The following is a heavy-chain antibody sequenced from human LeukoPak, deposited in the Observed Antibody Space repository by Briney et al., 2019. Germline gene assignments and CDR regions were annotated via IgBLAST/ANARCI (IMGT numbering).Heavy chain of an antibody. CDR1: GGTFSSYT. CDR3: ARVVRYSSSWEDY. D-gene: IGHD6-13*01. Sequence: SVKVSCKASGGTFSSYTISWVRQAPGQGLEWMGRIIPILGIANYAQKFQGRVTITADKSTSTAYMELSGLRSEDTAVYYCARVVRYSSSWEDYWGQGTLVTVSS. J-gene: IGHJ4*02. CDR2: IIPILGIA. V-gene: IGHV1-69*02.